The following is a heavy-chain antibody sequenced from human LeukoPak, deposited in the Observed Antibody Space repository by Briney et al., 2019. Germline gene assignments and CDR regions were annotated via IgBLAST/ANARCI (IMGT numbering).Heavy chain of an antibody. Sequence: PSETLSLTCTVAGDSLSSHYWSWIRQPPGKGLEWSGYIYGSGSTHYDPSLSVRGTISEDTSKNQFSLKLTCVTAADTAVYYCARNVGWYSHDSWGQGTLVTVSS. V-gene: IGHV4-59*08. CDR1: GDSLSSHY. CDR3: ARNVGWYSHDS. CDR2: IYGSGST. D-gene: IGHD6-19*01. J-gene: IGHJ4*02.